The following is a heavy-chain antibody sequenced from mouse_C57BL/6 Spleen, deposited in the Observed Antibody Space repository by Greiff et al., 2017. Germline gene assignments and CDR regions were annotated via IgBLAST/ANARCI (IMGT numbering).Heavy chain of an antibody. J-gene: IGHJ2*01. D-gene: IGHD3-2*01. V-gene: IGHV1-78*01. Sequence: VKLQQSAAELVKPGASVKISCKVSGYTFTDHTIHWMKQRPEQGLEWIGYIYPRDGSTKYNEKFKGKATLTADKSSSTAYMQLNSLTSEDSAVYFCAKGGDSLSYVDYWGQGTTLTVSS. CDR2: IYPRDGST. CDR1: GYTFTDHT. CDR3: AKGGDSLSYVDY.